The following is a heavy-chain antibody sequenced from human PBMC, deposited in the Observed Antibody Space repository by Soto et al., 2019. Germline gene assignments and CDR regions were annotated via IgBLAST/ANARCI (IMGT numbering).Heavy chain of an antibody. J-gene: IGHJ4*02. D-gene: IGHD6-19*01. Sequence: SVKVSCKVSGGSFSDYAITWVRQAPGQGLEWMGGIIPIFGTANYAQKFQGRVTITADESTSTAYMELSSLRSEDTAVYYCARGFTGSGWYYFDYWGQGTLVTVSS. CDR3: ARGFTGSGWYYFDY. CDR1: GGSFSDYA. CDR2: IIPIFGTA. V-gene: IGHV1-69*13.